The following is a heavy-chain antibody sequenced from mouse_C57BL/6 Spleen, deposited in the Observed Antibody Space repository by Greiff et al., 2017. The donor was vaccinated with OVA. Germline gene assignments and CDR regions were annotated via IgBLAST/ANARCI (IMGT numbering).Heavy chain of an antibody. CDR2: IDPSDSYT. Sequence: QVQLKQPGAELVMPGASVKLSCKASGYTFTSYWMHWVKQRPGQGLEWIGEIDPSDSYTNYNQKFKGKSTLTVDKSSSTAYMQLSSLTSEDSAVYYCARLGGVYAMDYWGQGTSVTVSS. D-gene: IGHD3-3*01. V-gene: IGHV1-69*01. CDR3: ARLGGVYAMDY. CDR1: GYTFTSYW. J-gene: IGHJ4*01.